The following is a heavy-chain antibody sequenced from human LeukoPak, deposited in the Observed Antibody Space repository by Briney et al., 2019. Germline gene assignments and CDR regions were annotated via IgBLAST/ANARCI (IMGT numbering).Heavy chain of an antibody. Sequence: GGSLRLSCAASGFTFSSYWMSWVRQAPGKGLEWVANIKQDGSEKYYVDSVKGRFTISRDNAKNSLYLQMNSLRAEDTAVYYCARAYYYDSSGYLDYYYFDYWGQGTLVTVSS. V-gene: IGHV3-7*01. D-gene: IGHD3-22*01. CDR2: IKQDGSEK. CDR3: ARAYYYDSSGYLDYYYFDY. J-gene: IGHJ4*02. CDR1: GFTFSSYW.